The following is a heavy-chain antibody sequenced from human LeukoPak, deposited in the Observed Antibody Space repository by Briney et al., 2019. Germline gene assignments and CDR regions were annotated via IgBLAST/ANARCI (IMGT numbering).Heavy chain of an antibody. CDR1: GGSIRSGSHY. CDR2: IYYSGST. V-gene: IGHV4-39*02. D-gene: IGHD3-22*01. J-gene: IGHJ4*02. CDR3: AKRDDSGGNLVDL. Sequence: SETLSLTCTVSGGSIRSGSHYWAWIRQPPGEGLEWIGSIYYSGSTYYNPSLENRITISIDTSKNHFSLKLSSLSAADTSVYYCAKRDDSGGNLVDLWGQGTLGTVS.